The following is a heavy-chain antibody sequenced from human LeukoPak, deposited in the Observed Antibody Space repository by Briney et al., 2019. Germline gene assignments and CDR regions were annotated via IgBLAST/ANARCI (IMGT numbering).Heavy chain of an antibody. D-gene: IGHD3-22*01. V-gene: IGHV3-7*01. CDR3: ARDRGYYVFDY. CDR1: GFDFSNYW. J-gene: IGHJ4*02. Sequence: RSGGSLTLSCAASGFDFSNYWMYWVRQAPGKGLEWVANIKQDGSEKYYVDSVRGRFTISRDNAKNSLSLQMNSLRAEDTAVYYCARDRGYYVFDYWGQGTLVTVSS. CDR2: IKQDGSEK.